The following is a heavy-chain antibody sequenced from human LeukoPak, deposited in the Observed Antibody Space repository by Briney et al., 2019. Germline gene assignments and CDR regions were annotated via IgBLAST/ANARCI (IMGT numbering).Heavy chain of an antibody. CDR2: ITSSTSTI. CDR1: GFTFSSYS. J-gene: IGHJ4*02. D-gene: IGHD3-3*01. V-gene: IGHV3-48*01. CDR3: ARDLRYDLSY. Sequence: PPGGSLRLSCTASGFTFSSYSMNWVRQAPGKGLEWVSYITSSTSTIYYADSVKGRFTISRDNAKQSLYLQMNSLRAEDTAIYYCARDLRYDLSYWGQGTLVTVSS.